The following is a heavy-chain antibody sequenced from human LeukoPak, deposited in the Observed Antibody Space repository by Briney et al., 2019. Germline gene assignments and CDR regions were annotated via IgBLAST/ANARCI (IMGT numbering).Heavy chain of an antibody. D-gene: IGHD6-19*01. J-gene: IGHJ4*02. CDR1: GFTFSSYW. CDR3: ARAIAVAGSLEFDY. CDR2: INSDGSST. Sequence: PEGSLRLSCAAPGFTFSSYWMHWVRQAPGKGLVWVSRINSDGSSTSYADSVKGRFTISRDNAKNTLYLQMNSLRAEDTAVYYCARAIAVAGSLEFDYWGQGTLVTVSS. V-gene: IGHV3-74*01.